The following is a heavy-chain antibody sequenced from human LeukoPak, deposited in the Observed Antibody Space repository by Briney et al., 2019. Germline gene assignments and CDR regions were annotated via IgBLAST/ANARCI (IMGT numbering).Heavy chain of an antibody. Sequence: GGSLRLSCAASGFTFSSYAMSWVRQAPGKGLEWVSAISGSGGSTYYADSVKGRFIISRDNSKNTLYLQMNNLRSEDTAVYYCAKDDYYDSSGYYYGDDYWGQGTLVTVSS. CDR3: AKDDYYDSSGYYYGDDY. CDR1: GFTFSSYA. D-gene: IGHD3-22*01. J-gene: IGHJ4*02. V-gene: IGHV3-23*01. CDR2: ISGSGGST.